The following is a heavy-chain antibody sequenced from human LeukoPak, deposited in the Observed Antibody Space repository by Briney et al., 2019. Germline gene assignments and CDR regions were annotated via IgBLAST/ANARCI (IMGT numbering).Heavy chain of an antibody. V-gene: IGHV3-7*01. CDR3: ARFRHYDFWSGYYELADY. Sequence: GGSLRLSCAASGFTFSSYWMSWVRQAPGKGLEWVANIKQDGSEKYYVDSVKGRFTISRDNAMNSLYLQMNSLRAEDTAVYYCARFRHYDFWSGYYELADYWGQGTLVTVSS. D-gene: IGHD3-3*01. CDR2: IKQDGSEK. J-gene: IGHJ4*02. CDR1: GFTFSSYW.